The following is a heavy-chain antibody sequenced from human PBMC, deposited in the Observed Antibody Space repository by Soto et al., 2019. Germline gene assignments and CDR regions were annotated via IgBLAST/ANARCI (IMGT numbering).Heavy chain of an antibody. Sequence: ASVKVSCKASGYTFTSYYMHWVRQVPGQGLEWMGIINPSGGSTSYAQKFQGRVTMTRDTSTSTVYMELSSLISEDTAGYYCARDLRRDGDDYNDDYGMDVWGQGTTVTVSS. D-gene: IGHD3-16*01. J-gene: IGHJ6*02. CDR3: ARDLRRDGDDYNDDYGMDV. CDR1: GYTFTSYY. V-gene: IGHV1-46*01. CDR2: INPSGGST.